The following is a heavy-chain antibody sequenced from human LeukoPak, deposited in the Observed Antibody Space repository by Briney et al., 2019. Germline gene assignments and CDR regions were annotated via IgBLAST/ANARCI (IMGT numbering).Heavy chain of an antibody. CDR2: IYYSGST. CDR1: GGSISSYY. J-gene: IGHJ4*02. Sequence: SETLSLXCTVSGGSISSYYWSWIRQPPGKGLESIGYIYYSGSTNYNPSLKSRVTISVDTSKNQFSLKLSSVTAADTAVYYCARVRYDFWSGYEDYWGQGTLVTVSS. CDR3: ARVRYDFWSGYEDY. V-gene: IGHV4-59*01. D-gene: IGHD3-3*01.